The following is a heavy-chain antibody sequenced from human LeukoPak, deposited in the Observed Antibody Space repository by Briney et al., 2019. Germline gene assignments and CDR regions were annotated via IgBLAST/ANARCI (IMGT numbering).Heavy chain of an antibody. V-gene: IGHV1-18*01. CDR3: ARRVVVTVTDAFDI. CDR2: ISAQHGQT. D-gene: IGHD2-21*02. CDR1: GYSENFYG. J-gene: IGHJ3*02. Sequence: GASVKVSCKTSGYSENFYGITWVRQVAGQGLEWMGWISAQHGQTEYAPNSQDRVTMTTDTYTNTAYMELRSLRSDDTAVYYCARRVVVTVTDAFDIWGQGTMVTVSS.